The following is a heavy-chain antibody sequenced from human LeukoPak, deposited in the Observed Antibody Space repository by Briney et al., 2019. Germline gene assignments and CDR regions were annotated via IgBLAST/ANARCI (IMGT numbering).Heavy chain of an antibody. CDR1: GYTFTGYY. J-gene: IGHJ4*02. Sequence: GASVKVSCKASGYTFTGYYMHWVRQAPGQGLEWMGWINPNSGGTKYAQKFQGRVTMTRDTSISTAYMELSRLRSDDTAVYYCARAMVRGMGYFDYWGQGTLVTVSS. V-gene: IGHV1-2*02. CDR2: INPNSGGT. D-gene: IGHD3-10*01. CDR3: ARAMVRGMGYFDY.